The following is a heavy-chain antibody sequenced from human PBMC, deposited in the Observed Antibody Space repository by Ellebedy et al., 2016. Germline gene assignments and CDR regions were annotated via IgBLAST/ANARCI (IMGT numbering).Heavy chain of an antibody. CDR1: GFTFSSYS. Sequence: GGSLRLXXAASGFTFSSYSMNWVRQAPGKGLEWVSSISSSSSYIYYADSVKGRFTISRDNAKNSLYLQMNSLRAEDTAVYYCARDDQAGDLGYWGQGTLVTVSS. CDR3: ARDDQAGDLGY. V-gene: IGHV3-21*04. J-gene: IGHJ4*02. CDR2: ISSSSSYI. D-gene: IGHD7-27*01.